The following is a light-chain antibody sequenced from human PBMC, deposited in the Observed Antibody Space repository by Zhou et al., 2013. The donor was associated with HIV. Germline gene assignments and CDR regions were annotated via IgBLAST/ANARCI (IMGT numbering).Light chain of an antibody. CDR2: GAS. Sequence: EIVLTQSPGTLSLSPGDSATLSCRASQSVSSSYLAWHQQKFGQAPRLLIYGASSRATGIPDRFSGSGSGTDFTLTISSLEPEDFAVYYCQQRSNWPFTWTFGQGTKVEIK. V-gene: IGKV3D-20*02. CDR3: QQRSNWPFTWT. CDR1: QSVSSSY. J-gene: IGKJ1*01.